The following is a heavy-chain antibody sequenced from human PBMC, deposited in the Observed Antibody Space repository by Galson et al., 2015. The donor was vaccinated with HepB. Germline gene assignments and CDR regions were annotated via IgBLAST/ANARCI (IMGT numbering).Heavy chain of an antibody. CDR1: GFTFSSYS. CDR3: ARDLYWLGYSGSWYRTYGMDV. J-gene: IGHJ6*02. V-gene: IGHV3-48*04. D-gene: IGHD6-13*01. Sequence: SLRLSCAASGFTFSSYSMNWVRQAPGKGLEWVSYISSSSSTIYYTDYVKGRFTISRDNAKNSLYLQMNSLRAEDTAVYYCARDLYWLGYSGSWYRTYGMDVWGQGTTVTVSS. CDR2: ISSSSSTI.